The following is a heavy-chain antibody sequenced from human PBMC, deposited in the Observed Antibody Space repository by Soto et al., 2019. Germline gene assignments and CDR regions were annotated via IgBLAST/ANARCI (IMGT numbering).Heavy chain of an antibody. CDR2: INPSGGST. CDR1: GYTFTSYD. D-gene: IGHD3-3*01. Sequence: ASVEVSCRESGYTFTSYDIHWVRQAPGQGLEWMGIINPSGGSTSYAQKFQGRVTMTRDTSTRTVYMELSSLRSEDTAVYYCARDIFRHLDYWGQGTLVTVSS. CDR3: ARDIFRHLDY. J-gene: IGHJ4*02. V-gene: IGHV1-46*01.